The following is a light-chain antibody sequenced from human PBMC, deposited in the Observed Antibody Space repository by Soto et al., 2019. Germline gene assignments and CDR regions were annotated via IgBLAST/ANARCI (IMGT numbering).Light chain of an antibody. CDR3: QPYATSRT. CDR1: QSVSNNY. CDR2: AAS. V-gene: IGKV3-20*01. Sequence: ELVLTQSPGTLSLSPGERATLSCRASQSVSNNYLAWYQLTPGPAPRLLIYAASSRATGIPDRFSGSGAGTDFTLTISRLEPEDFAVYYCQPYATSRTFGQGTKVEIK. J-gene: IGKJ1*01.